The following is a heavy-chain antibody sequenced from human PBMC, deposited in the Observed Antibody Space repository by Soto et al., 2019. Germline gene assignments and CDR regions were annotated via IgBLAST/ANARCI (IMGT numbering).Heavy chain of an antibody. Sequence: SQTLSLTFNVFGFAISRGYNWSWVRQPPGKGLEWIGSIYPSVSSYHNPSLESRLTLSIDTSKNQFTLKLASVTAADTALYYCAREKVGTTFFDNWGQGTQVTVSS. CDR2: IYPSVSS. CDR1: GFAISRGYN. V-gene: IGHV4-38-2*02. J-gene: IGHJ4*02. CDR3: AREKVGTTFFDN. D-gene: IGHD1-1*01.